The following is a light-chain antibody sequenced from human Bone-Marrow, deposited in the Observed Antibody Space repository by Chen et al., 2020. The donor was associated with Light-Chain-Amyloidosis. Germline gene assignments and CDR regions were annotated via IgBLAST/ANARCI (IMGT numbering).Light chain of an antibody. J-gene: IGLJ2*01. V-gene: IGLV3-25*03. CDR2: RDT. Sequence: SYELTQPPTASVSPGPAARITCSGDDLPTKYAYWYQQTPGQAPVLVLHRDTERPSGISERFSGSSSGTTATLTISGVQAEDEADYHCQSADSSGTYEVIFGGGTKLTVL. CDR1: DLPTKY. CDR3: QSADSSGTYEVI.